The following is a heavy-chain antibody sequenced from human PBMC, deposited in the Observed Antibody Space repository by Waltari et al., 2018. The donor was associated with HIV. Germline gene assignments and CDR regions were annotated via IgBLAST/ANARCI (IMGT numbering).Heavy chain of an antibody. D-gene: IGHD1-7*01. V-gene: IGHV1-24*01. J-gene: IGHJ4*02. CDR1: GYTLTDLA. CDR3: ATEVELRG. CDR2: VDPENDET. Sequence: QVQLVQSGAEVKKPGASVKVSCKVSGYTLTDLARQWVRQAPGNGLEWMGDVDPENDETIYAQKCQGRVTMTEDTSTDTAYMELNSLRSEDTAVYYCATEVELRGWGQGTLVTVSS.